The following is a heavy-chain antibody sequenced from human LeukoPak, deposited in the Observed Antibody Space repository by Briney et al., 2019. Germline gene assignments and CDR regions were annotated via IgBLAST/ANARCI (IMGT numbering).Heavy chain of an antibody. V-gene: IGHV1-2*02. CDR1: GYTFTGYY. Sequence: ASVKVSCKASGYTFTGYYMHWVRQAPGQGLDWMGWINPNSGGTNYAQKFQGRVTMTRDTSISTAYMELSRLRSDDTAVYYCARATNRFLEWLLSDYWGQGTLVTVSS. CDR2: INPNSGGT. CDR3: ARATNRFLEWLLSDY. J-gene: IGHJ4*02. D-gene: IGHD3-3*01.